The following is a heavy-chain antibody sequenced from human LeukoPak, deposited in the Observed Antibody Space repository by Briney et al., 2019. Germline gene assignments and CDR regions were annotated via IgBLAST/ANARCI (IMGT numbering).Heavy chain of an antibody. Sequence: GGSLRLSCAASGFTFNRYSMSWVRQTPGKGLEWVSAISGGGGSTYYADSVKGRFTISRDNSKNTLYLQMNSLRAEDTAVYYCAKDKRGGPYGVDYWGQGTLVTVSS. J-gene: IGHJ4*02. V-gene: IGHV3-23*01. CDR3: AKDKRGGPYGVDY. CDR1: GFTFNRYS. CDR2: ISGGGGST. D-gene: IGHD2-8*01.